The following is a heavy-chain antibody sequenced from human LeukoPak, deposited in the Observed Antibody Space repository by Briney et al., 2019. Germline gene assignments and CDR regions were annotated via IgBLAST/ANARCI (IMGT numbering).Heavy chain of an antibody. J-gene: IGHJ6*02. Sequence: GGSLKLPCGASGFPYSRYAMNGARQAPAKGLEWVSYISTGGDNRFYADSLKGRFTVSRDNAKNLLYLQMDSLRAEDTAVYYCARSFCTSATWSKGNFYFVLDVWGQGTTVTVSS. V-gene: IGHV3-21*06. CDR2: ISTGGDNR. CDR1: GFPYSRYA. D-gene: IGHD2-8*01. CDR3: ARSFCTSATWSKGNFYFVLDV.